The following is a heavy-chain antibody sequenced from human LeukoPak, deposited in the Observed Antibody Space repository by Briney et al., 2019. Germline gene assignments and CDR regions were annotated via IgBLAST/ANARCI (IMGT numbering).Heavy chain of an antibody. V-gene: IGHV4-59*01. D-gene: IGHD6-19*01. Sequence: SETLSLTCTVSGGSISSYYCIWIRQPPGKGLEWIGYIYYSGSTNYNPSLKSRVTMSVDTSKDQFSLKLSSVTAADTAVYYCARYGSAWYFDFGGQGTLVTVSS. J-gene: IGHJ4*02. CDR2: IYYSGST. CDR1: GGSISSYY. CDR3: ARYGSAWYFDF.